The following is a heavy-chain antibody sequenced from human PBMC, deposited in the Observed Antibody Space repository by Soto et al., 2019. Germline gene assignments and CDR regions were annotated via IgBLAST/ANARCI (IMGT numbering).Heavy chain of an antibody. Sequence: PSETLSLTCAVYGGSFSGYYWSWIRQPPGKGLEWIGEINHSGSTNYNPSLKSRVTISVDTSKNQFSLKLSSVTAADTAVYYCAASQGIAAAGYIDYWGQGTLVTVSS. CDR2: INHSGST. V-gene: IGHV4-34*01. D-gene: IGHD6-13*01. CDR3: AASQGIAAAGYIDY. J-gene: IGHJ4*02. CDR1: GGSFSGYY.